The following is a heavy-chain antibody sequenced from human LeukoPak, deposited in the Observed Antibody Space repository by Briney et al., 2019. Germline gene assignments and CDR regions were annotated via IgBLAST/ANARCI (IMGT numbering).Heavy chain of an antibody. CDR3: ARGPGPADDGGGYCFDY. J-gene: IGHJ4*02. Sequence: ASVKVSCKASGYTFTSYYLCWGRQAPGQGLEWMGVINPSGGSTTSAQKFQGRVTMTRDTSTSTVYMELRSLRSEDTAVYYCARGPGPADDGGGYCFDYWGQGTLVTVSS. D-gene: IGHD3-22*01. CDR2: INPSGGST. V-gene: IGHV1-46*01. CDR1: GYTFTSYY.